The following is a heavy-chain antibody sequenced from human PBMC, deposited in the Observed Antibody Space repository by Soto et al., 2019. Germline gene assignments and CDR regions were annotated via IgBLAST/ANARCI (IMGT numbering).Heavy chain of an antibody. V-gene: IGHV3-23*01. CDR2: ISGRSTDT. CDR3: AKEVLGKFDFQS. Sequence: EVQLLESGGGLVQPGGSLRLSFATSGFTLGNYAMSWVRQAPGKGLEWVSSISGRSTDTYYADSVKGRFTISRDNSGNTLVLQMNSLRAEDTAVYYCAKEVLGKFDFQSWGQGTLVTVSS. J-gene: IGHJ4*02. D-gene: IGHD2-8*01. CDR1: GFTLGNYA.